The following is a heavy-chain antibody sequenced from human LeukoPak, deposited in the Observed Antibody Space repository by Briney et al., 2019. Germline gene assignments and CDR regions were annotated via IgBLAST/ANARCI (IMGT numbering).Heavy chain of an antibody. V-gene: IGHV1-2*02. CDR2: INPNSGGT. CDR3: ARDVGYCSSTSSHPPHYYYVDV. J-gene: IGHJ6*03. CDR1: GYTFTGYY. Sequence: ASVKVSCKASGYTFTGYYMHWVRQAPGQGLEWMGWINPNSGGTNYAQKFQGRVTMTRDTSISTAYMELSRLRSDDTAAYYCARDVGYCSSTSSHPPHYYYVDVWGKGTTVTVSS. D-gene: IGHD2-2*01.